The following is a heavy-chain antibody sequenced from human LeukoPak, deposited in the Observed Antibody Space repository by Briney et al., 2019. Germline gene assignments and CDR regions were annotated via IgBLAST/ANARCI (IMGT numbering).Heavy chain of an antibody. Sequence: PGGSLRLSCAASGFTFSSYGMHWVRQPQGEGLEWVAVISYDGSKKSSAESVKGRFTISRDNSKNTLYLQMNSLRPEDTAVYFCARANGQLWTTPDYWGQGTLVTISS. J-gene: IGHJ4*02. D-gene: IGHD5-18*01. V-gene: IGHV3-30*03. CDR1: GFTFSSYG. CDR3: ARANGQLWTTPDY. CDR2: ISYDGSKK.